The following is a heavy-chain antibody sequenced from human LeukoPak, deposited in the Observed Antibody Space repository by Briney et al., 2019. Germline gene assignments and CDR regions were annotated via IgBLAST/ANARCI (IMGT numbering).Heavy chain of an antibody. CDR3: ARGRIAKIVVVHSFSYGMDV. V-gene: IGHV4-34*01. Sequence: SETLSLTCTVYGGSFTDYFWTWIRHSPGKGLEWIGEINDYTGDTNYNPSLNSRVSISLEKSKNQFSLELKSVTPADTAVYYCARGRIAKIVVVHSFSYGMDVWGQGTTVTVSS. CDR1: GGSFTDYF. CDR2: INDYTGDT. D-gene: IGHD3-22*01. J-gene: IGHJ6*02.